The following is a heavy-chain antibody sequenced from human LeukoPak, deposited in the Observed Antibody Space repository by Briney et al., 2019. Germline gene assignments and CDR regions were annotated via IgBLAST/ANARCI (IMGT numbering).Heavy chain of an antibody. CDR3: ARWVVAPGDYYYYGMDV. CDR2: IYSGGST. D-gene: IGHD2-15*01. J-gene: IGHJ6*02. V-gene: IGHV3-53*01. Sequence: GGSLRLSCAASGFTVSSNYMSWVRQAPGKGLEWVSVIYSGGSTYYADSVKGRFTISRDNSKNTLYLQMNSLRAEDTAVYYCARWVVAPGDYYYYGMDVWGQGTTVTVSS. CDR1: GFTVSSNY.